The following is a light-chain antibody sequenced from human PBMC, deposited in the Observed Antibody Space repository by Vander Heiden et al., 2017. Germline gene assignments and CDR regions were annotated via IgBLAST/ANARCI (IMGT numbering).Light chain of an antibody. Sequence: DIQMTQSPSSVSAAVGARVTITCRASQTIRTWLAWYQQKAGKEPQLLISAASSLQRGVPSRFSGSGSGTDFTLTISSLQPEDFATYYCQQAYSFPYTFGQGTKLEIK. V-gene: IGKV1-12*01. CDR3: QQAYSFPYT. J-gene: IGKJ2*01. CDR1: QTIRTW. CDR2: AAS.